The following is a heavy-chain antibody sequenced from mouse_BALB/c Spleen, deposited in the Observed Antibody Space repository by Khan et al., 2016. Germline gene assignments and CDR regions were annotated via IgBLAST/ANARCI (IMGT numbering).Heavy chain of an antibody. CDR3: ARHGYGVWYFDV. V-gene: IGHV5-9-3*01. CDR1: GFTFSSYT. J-gene: IGHJ1*01. D-gene: IGHD1-2*01. CDR2: ISSGGSYT. Sequence: EVELVESGGGLVKPGGSLKLSCAASGFTFSSYTMSWVRQTPEKRLEWVATISSGGSYTYYPDSVKGRFTISRDNAKNTLYLQMSSLRSEDTAMYYCARHGYGVWYFDVWGAGSTVTGSS.